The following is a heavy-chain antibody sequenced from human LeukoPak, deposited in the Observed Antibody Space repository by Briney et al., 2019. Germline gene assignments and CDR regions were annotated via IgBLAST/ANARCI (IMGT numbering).Heavy chain of an antibody. D-gene: IGHD6-19*01. CDR1: GFTVSSNY. J-gene: IGHJ5*02. V-gene: IGHV3-53*01. Sequence: PGGSLRLSCAASGFTVSSNYMSWVRQAPGKGLEWVSVIYSGGSTYYADSVKGRFTISRDNSKNTLYLQMNSLRAEDTAVYYCAKDGYSSGWYSGKENWFDPWGQGTLVTVSS. CDR2: IYSGGST. CDR3: AKDGYSSGWYSGKENWFDP.